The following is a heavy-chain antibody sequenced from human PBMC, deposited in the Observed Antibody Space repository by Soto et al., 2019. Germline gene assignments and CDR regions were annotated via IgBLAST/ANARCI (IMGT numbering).Heavy chain of an antibody. Sequence: HPGGSLRLSCAASGFTFGDYWMHWVRQPPGKGPEWVSRVTGDGRTTQYADSVKGQFTASRDNAKSTLYLQMNSLRAEDTAVYYCATAEVDYWGPGTLVTVSS. CDR2: VTGDGRTT. CDR3: ATAEVDY. V-gene: IGHV3-74*03. CDR1: GFTFGDYW. J-gene: IGHJ4*02.